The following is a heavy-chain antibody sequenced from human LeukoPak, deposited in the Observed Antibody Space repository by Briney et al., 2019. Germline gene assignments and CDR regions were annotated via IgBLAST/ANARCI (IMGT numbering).Heavy chain of an antibody. CDR3: ASQGNVEMATISGGGLPFLDY. V-gene: IGHV4-39*01. D-gene: IGHD5-24*01. CDR1: GGSISSSSYY. CDR2: IYYSGST. Sequence: SETLSLTXTVSGGSISSSSYYWGWIRQLPGKGLEWIGSIYYSGSTYYNPSLKSRVTISVDTSKNQFSLKLSSVTAADTAVYYCASQGNVEMATISGGGLPFLDYWGQGTLVTVSS. J-gene: IGHJ4*02.